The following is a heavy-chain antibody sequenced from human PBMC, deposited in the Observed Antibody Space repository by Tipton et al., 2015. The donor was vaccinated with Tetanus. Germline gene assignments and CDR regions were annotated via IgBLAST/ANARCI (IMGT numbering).Heavy chain of an antibody. CDR2: IYPSDSDI. J-gene: IGHJ2*01. CDR1: GYSFTSYW. Sequence: VQLVQSGAEVRKPGESLKISCQGSGYSFTSYWIGWVRQMSGKGLEWMGVIYPSDSDIRYSPSFQGQVRISADKSINTAYLQWGSLEASDTAMYYCARRLGPYTGDYIWHFDLWGRGTLVTVSS. CDR3: ARRLGPYTGDYIWHFDL. D-gene: IGHD3-3*01. V-gene: IGHV5-51*01.